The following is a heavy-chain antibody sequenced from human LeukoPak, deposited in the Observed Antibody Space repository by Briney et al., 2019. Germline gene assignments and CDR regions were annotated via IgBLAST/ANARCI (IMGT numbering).Heavy chain of an antibody. V-gene: IGHV4-39*01. CDR2: INYRGTT. D-gene: IGHD6-19*01. J-gene: IGHJ4*02. Sequence: PSETLSLTCTVSGGSISSSSYYWGWIRQPPGKGLEWIGSINYRGTTYYKSSLKSRVTISVDTSVNQFSLRLTSVTAADTAVYYCARPGGIYGWYYFDYWGQGTLVTVSS. CDR3: ARPGGIYGWYYFDY. CDR1: GGSISSSSYY.